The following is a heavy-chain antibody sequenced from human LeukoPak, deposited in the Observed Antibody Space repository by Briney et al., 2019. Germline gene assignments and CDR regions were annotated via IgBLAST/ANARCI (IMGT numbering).Heavy chain of an antibody. D-gene: IGHD3-22*01. CDR3: ARDFDYYDSSGYYAYFQH. J-gene: IGHJ1*01. CDR1: GFTFSSYS. CDR2: ISSSSSTI. V-gene: IGHV3-48*01. Sequence: PVGSLRLSCAASGFTFSSYSMNWVRQAPGKGLEWVSYISSSSSTIYYADSVKGRFTISRDNAKNSLYLQMNSLRAEDTAVYYCARDFDYYDSSGYYAYFQHWGQGTLVTVSS.